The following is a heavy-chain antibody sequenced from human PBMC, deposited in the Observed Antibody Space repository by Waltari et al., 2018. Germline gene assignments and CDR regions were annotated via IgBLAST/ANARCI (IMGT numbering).Heavy chain of an antibody. CDR2: INATSGGT. CDR3: ARYYRELVNFDY. J-gene: IGHJ4*02. Sequence: QVQLVQSGAEVKKPGASVKVSCKASGYTFTGYYMHWVRQAPGQGLEWMGWINATSGGTNYAQKFQGRVTMTRDTSISTAYMELSRLRSDDTAVYYCARYYRELVNFDYWGQGTLVTVSS. D-gene: IGHD6-13*01. CDR1: GYTFTGYY. V-gene: IGHV1-2*02.